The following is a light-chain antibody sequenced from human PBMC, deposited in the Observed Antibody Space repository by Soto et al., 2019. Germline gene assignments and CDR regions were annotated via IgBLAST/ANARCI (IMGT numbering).Light chain of an antibody. V-gene: IGKV3-15*01. CDR2: GAS. CDR3: QQYNNWPFT. Sequence: EIVMTQSPGTLSVSPGERATLSCRASQSVSSNLAWYQQKPGQAPRLLIYGASTRATGIPARFSGSGSGTEFTLTISSLQSEDFAVYYCQQYNNWPFTVGPGTKVDIK. CDR1: QSVSSN. J-gene: IGKJ3*01.